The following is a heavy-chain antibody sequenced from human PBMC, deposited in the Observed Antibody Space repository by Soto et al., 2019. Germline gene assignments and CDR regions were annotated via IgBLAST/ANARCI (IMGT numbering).Heavy chain of an antibody. CDR2: IYYSGST. CDR3: ASVSAPRGYDFWSGYQHTSWFDP. J-gene: IGHJ5*02. D-gene: IGHD3-3*01. Sequence: QVQLQESGPGLVKPSETLSLTCTVSGGSVSSGSYYWSWIRQPPGKGLEWIGYIYYSGSTNYNPSLKRRVTISVDTSKNQFSLKLSSVTAADTAVYYCASVSAPRGYDFWSGYQHTSWFDPWGQGTLVTVSS. CDR1: GGSVSSGSYY. V-gene: IGHV4-61*01.